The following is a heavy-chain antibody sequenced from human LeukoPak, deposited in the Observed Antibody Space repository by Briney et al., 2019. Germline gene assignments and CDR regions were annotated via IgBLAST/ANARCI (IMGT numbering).Heavy chain of an antibody. D-gene: IGHD5-12*01. V-gene: IGHV3-7*01. J-gene: IGHJ4*02. CDR2: IDEDGEVK. CDR3: ARHVPRGRSDFDC. CDR1: GFTFSNHW. Sequence: QTGGSLRLSCAASGFTFSNHWMAWVRQTPGKGPEWVANIDEDGEVKSYAESVKGRFTVSRDSGRTSVYLQMNSLRAEDTAIYYCARHVPRGRSDFDCWGQGALVTVS.